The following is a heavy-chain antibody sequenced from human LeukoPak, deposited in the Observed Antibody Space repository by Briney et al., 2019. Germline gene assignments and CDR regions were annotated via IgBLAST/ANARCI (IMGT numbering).Heavy chain of an antibody. D-gene: IGHD2-2*02. V-gene: IGHV3-30*18. CDR1: GFTFSSYG. J-gene: IGHJ6*02. CDR3: AKVEGYCSSTSCFTRINYYGMDV. Sequence: PGGSLRLSCAASGFTFSSYGMHWVRQAPGKGLEWVAVISYDGSNKYYADSVKGRFTISRDNSKNTLYLQMNSLRAEDTAVYYCAKVEGYCSSTSCFTRINYYGMDVWGQGTTVTVSS. CDR2: ISYDGSNK.